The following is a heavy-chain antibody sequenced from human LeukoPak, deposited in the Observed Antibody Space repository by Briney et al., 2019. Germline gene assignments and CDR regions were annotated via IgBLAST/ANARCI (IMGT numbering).Heavy chain of an antibody. CDR1: GGSISSYY. Sequence: PAETLSLPCTVSGGSISSYYWSWIRQPPGKGLEWVGYIYYSGSTNYNPSLKSRVTISVDKSKNQFSLKLSSVTAADTAVYYCARGITIFGVVSYYYGMDVWGQGTTVTVSS. CDR2: IYYSGST. CDR3: ARGITIFGVVSYYYGMDV. D-gene: IGHD3-3*01. J-gene: IGHJ6*02. V-gene: IGHV4-59*01.